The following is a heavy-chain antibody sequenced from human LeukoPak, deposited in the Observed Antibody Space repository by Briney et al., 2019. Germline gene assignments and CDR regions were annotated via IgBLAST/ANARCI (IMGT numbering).Heavy chain of an antibody. V-gene: IGHV3-48*01. CDR1: GFTFSTYS. Sequence: PGGSLRLSCAASGFTFSTYSMNWVRQAPGQGLEWVSYINSDTIWYADSVKGRFTISRDNAKNPLFLQMNSLRAEDTAVYYCARDRDWGFDYWGQGTLVTVSS. D-gene: IGHD7-27*01. CDR2: INSDTI. J-gene: IGHJ4*02. CDR3: ARDRDWGFDY.